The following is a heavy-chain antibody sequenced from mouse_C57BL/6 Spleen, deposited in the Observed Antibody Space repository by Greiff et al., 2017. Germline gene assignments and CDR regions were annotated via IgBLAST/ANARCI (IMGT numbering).Heavy chain of an antibody. V-gene: IGHV14-1*01. D-gene: IGHD2-2*01. J-gene: IGHJ3*01. CDR2: IDPEDGDT. Sequence: EVQLQQSGAELVRPGASVKLSCTASGFNIKDYYMHWVKQRPEQGLEWIGRIDPEDGDTEYAPKFQGKATMTADTSSNTAYLQLSSLTSEDTAVXYCTPYGYDGAWFAYWGQGTLVTVSA. CDR1: GFNIKDYY. CDR3: TPYGYDGAWFAY.